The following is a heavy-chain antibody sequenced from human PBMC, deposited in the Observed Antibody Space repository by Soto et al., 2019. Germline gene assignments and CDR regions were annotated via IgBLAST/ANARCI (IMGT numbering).Heavy chain of an antibody. V-gene: IGHV1-46*01. Sequence: ASVKVSCKASGYTFTSYYMHWVRQAPGQGLEWMGIINPSGGSTSYAQKFQGRVTMTRDTSTSTVYMELSSLRSEDTAVYYCASRNYGSGSYYKLAXMDGWGQGTTVTVSS. D-gene: IGHD3-10*01. J-gene: IGHJ6*02. CDR3: ASRNYGSGSYYKLAXMDG. CDR2: INPSGGST. CDR1: GYTFTSYY.